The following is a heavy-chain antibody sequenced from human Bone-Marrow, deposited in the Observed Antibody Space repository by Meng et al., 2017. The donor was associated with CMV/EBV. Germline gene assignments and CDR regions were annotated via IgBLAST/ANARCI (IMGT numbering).Heavy chain of an antibody. J-gene: IGHJ6*02. CDR3: ARDYPRGYSNYVGCMDV. CDR2: ISGSSTTT. Sequence: GESLKISCAASEFTFSDYYMSWIRQAPGKGPEWLSYISGSSTTTYYSDSVKGRFTISRDNAKKSLYLQMNSLRAEDTAVYYCARDYPRGYSNYVGCMDVWGQGTTVTVSS. D-gene: IGHD4-11*01. CDR1: EFTFSDYY. V-gene: IGHV3-11*01.